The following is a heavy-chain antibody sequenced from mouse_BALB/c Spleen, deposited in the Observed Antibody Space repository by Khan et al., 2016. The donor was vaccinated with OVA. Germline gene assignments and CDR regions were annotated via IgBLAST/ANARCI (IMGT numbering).Heavy chain of an antibody. J-gene: IGHJ3*01. D-gene: IGHD2-14*01. CDR3: ARNSYMYDFTY. V-gene: IGHV2-4-1*01. CDR1: GFSLTTYG. Sequence: VQLQESGPGLLQPSQNLSITCTVSGFSLTTYGVHWVRQSPGKGLEWLGLIWSGGNTDYNAAFISRLSISKDNSKSQVFFKMNSLQADDTAIYYCARNSYMYDFTYWGQGTLVTVSA. CDR2: IWSGGNT.